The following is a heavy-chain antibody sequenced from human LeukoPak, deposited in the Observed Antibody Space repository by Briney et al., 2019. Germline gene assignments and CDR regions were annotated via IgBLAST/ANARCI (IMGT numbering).Heavy chain of an antibody. D-gene: IGHD6-13*01. J-gene: IGHJ5*02. CDR3: ARGKGHSIAAAGTLNWFDP. CDR1: GGSISSGGYY. Sequence: SQTLSLTCTVSGGSISSGGYYWSWIRQPPGKGLEWIGYIYHSGSTYYNPSLKSRVTISVDRSKNQFSLKLSSVTAADTAVYYCARGKGHSIAAAGTLNWFDPWGQGTLVTVSS. CDR2: IYHSGST. V-gene: IGHV4-30-2*01.